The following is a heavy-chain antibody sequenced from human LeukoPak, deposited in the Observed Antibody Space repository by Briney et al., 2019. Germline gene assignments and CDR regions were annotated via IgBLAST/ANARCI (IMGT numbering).Heavy chain of an antibody. J-gene: IGHJ5*02. D-gene: IGHD3-3*01. CDR3: ATLSYDFWSGYYSQVGWFDP. CDR1: GYNFTIYW. CDR2: IYPGDSDT. V-gene: IGHV5-51*01. Sequence: GESLKISCKGSGYNFTIYWIGWVRQMPGKGLEWMGIIYPGDSDTRYSPSFQGQVTISADKSISTAYLQWSSLKASDSAMYYCATLSYDFWSGYYSQVGWFDPWGQGTLVTVSS.